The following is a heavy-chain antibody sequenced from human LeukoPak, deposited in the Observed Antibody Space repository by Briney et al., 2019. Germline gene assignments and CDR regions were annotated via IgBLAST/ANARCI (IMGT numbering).Heavy chain of an antibody. CDR1: GFTFSSYA. Sequence: GRSLRLSCAASGFTFSSYAMHWVRQAPGKGLEWVAVMSYDGGHKYYADSVKGRFTISRDNSKNTLYLQMNSLRAEDTAVYYCAKDAAGPEYWGQGTLVTVSS. J-gene: IGHJ4*02. D-gene: IGHD6-13*01. CDR3: AKDAAGPEY. CDR2: MSYDGGHK. V-gene: IGHV3-30*18.